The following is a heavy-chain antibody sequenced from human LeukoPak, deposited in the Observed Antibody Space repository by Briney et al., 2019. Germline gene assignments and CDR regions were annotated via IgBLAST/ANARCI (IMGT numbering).Heavy chain of an antibody. CDR2: ISYDGSKT. J-gene: IGHJ4*02. D-gene: IGHD2-2*01. CDR1: GFTFNSYA. CDR3: ARDYCSSPTCYMFHGTPRLED. V-gene: IGHV3-30*03. Sequence: GGSLRLSCAASGFTFNSYAMHWVRQAPGKGLEWVAVISYDGSKTYYAESLKGRFTISRDSSKNTLDLQMHSLGAEDTAVYYCARDYCSSPTCYMFHGTPRLEDWGQGTLVTVSS.